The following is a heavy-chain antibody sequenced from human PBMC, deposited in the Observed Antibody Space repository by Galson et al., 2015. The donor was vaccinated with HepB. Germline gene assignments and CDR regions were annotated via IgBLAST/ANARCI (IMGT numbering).Heavy chain of an antibody. J-gene: IGHJ6*02. V-gene: IGHV4-30-4*01. CDR3: ARVGTVVAATYFLYGMDV. CDR1: GGSISSGGYY. CDR2: IYYSGST. D-gene: IGHD2-15*01. Sequence: LSLTCAVSGGSISSGGYYWSWIRQPPGKGLEWIGYIYYSGSTYYNPSLKSRVTISVDTSKNQFSLKLSSVTAADTAVYYCARVGTVVAATYFLYGMDVWGQGTTVTVSS.